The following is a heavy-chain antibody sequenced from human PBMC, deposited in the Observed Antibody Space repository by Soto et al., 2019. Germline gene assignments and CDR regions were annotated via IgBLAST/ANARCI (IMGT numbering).Heavy chain of an antibody. CDR1: GFTFSSYG. J-gene: IGHJ4*02. Sequence: GGSLRLSCAASGFTFSSYGMHWVRQAPGKGLEWVAVISYDGSNKYYADSVKGRFTISRDNSKNTLYLQMNSLRAEDTAVYYCAKDSEYSGSYYGLARDGCFDYWGQGTLVTVSS. CDR3: AKDSEYSGSYYGLARDGCFDY. CDR2: ISYDGSNK. D-gene: IGHD1-26*01. V-gene: IGHV3-30*18.